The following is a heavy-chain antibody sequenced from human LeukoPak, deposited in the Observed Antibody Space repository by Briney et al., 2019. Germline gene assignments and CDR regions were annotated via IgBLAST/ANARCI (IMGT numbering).Heavy chain of an antibody. Sequence: GGSLSLSCAASGFTSSAYWMNWVRQAPGKGLMWVSRINSDEKIISYADSVKGRFYISRDNAKDRLYLQMNSLRHEDTAGYYCVRGAPLDFWGQGIPVTVSS. J-gene: IGHJ4*02. V-gene: IGHV3-74*03. CDR3: VRGAPLDF. CDR1: GFTSSAYW. CDR2: INSDEKII.